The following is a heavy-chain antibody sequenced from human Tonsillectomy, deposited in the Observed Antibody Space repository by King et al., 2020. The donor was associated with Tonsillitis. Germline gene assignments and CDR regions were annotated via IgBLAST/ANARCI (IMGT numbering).Heavy chain of an antibody. V-gene: IGHV3-15*01. D-gene: IGHD1-14*01. CDR1: GFTFNNAW. J-gene: IGHJ3*02. CDR2: IKSKTDGGTT. Sequence: VQLVESGGGLVKPGGSLRLSCAASGFTFNNAWMSWVRQAPGKGLEWVGRIKSKTDGGTTDYAAPVKGRFAISRDDSKNTLFLQMNSLKTEDTAVYYCTTVRPRLRLTASFDIWGQGTMVTVSS. CDR3: TTVRPRLRLTASFDI.